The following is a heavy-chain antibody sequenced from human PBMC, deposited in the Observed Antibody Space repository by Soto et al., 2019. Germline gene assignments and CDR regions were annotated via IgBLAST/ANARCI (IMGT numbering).Heavy chain of an antibody. CDR3: AKDAVPYSGKWDWFDS. J-gene: IGHJ5*01. CDR1: RFTFSDYA. Sequence: DVQLLESGGGLVQPGGSLTLSCAASRFTFSDYAMSWVRQAPGKGLEWVSAIGGTGGDTYYADSVRGRFTVSRDNSKNTLFLQLNSLRDEDTAVYYCAKDAVPYSGKWDWFDSWGQGTLVTVSS. V-gene: IGHV3-23*01. D-gene: IGHD1-26*01. CDR2: IGGTGGDT.